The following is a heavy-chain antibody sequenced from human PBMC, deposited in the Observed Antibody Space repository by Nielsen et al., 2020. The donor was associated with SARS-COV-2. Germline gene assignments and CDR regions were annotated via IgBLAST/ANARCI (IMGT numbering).Heavy chain of an antibody. J-gene: IGHJ6*02. CDR3: ARDLGSVAVAGTNYYGMDV. D-gene: IGHD6-19*01. V-gene: IGHV3-49*02. Sequence: VRQAPGKGLEWVGFIRSKAYGGTTEYAASVKGRFTISRDDSKSIAYLQMNSLRAEDTAVYYCARDLGSVAVAGTNYYGMDVWGQGTTVTVSS. CDR2: IRSKAYGGTT.